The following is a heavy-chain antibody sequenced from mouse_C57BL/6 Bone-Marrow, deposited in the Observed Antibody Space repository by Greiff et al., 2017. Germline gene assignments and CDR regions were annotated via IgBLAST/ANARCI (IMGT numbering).Heavy chain of an antibody. CDR1: GYTFTSYW. CDR3: AREDYYSSSYNFDY. V-gene: IGHV1-69*01. Sequence: QVQLQQPGAELVMPGASVKLSCKASGYTFTSYWMHWVKQRPGQGLEWIGEIDPSDSYTNYNQKFKGKSTLTVDKSSSTAYMQLSSLTSEDSAVYYCAREDYYSSSYNFDYWGQGTTLTVSS. CDR2: IDPSDSYT. D-gene: IGHD1-1*01. J-gene: IGHJ2*01.